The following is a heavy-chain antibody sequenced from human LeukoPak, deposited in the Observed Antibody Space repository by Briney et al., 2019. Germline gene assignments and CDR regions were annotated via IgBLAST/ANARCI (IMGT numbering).Heavy chain of an antibody. CDR2: INPNSGGT. D-gene: IGHD2-2*01. J-gene: IGHJ3*02. CDR1: GYTFTGYY. V-gene: IGHV1-2*02. CDR3: ASRGIQPEDIVVVPVANLGLLDAFDI. Sequence: ASVKVSCKASGYTFTGYYMHWVRQAPGQGLEWMGWINPNSGGTNYAQKFQGRVTMTRDTSISTAYMELSRLRSDDTAVYYCASRGIQPEDIVVVPVANLGLLDAFDIWGQGTMVTVSS.